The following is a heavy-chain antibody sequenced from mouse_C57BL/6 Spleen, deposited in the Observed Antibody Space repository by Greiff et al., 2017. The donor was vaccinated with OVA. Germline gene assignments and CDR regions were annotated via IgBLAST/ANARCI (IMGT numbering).Heavy chain of an antibody. CDR1: GYTFTSYT. V-gene: IGHV1-4*01. CDR3: ARSLTGTPYYFDY. CDR2: INPSSGYT. J-gene: IGHJ2*01. D-gene: IGHD4-1*01. Sequence: QVQLKQSGAELARPGASVKMSCKASGYTFTSYTMHWVKQRPGQGLEWIGYINPSSGYTKYNQKFKDKATLTADKSSSTAYMQLSSLTSEDSAVYYCARSLTGTPYYFDYWGQGTTLTVSS.